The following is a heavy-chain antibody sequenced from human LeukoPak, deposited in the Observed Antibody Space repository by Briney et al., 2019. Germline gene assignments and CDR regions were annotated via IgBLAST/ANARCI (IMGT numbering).Heavy chain of an antibody. CDR3: ARHGFFSGWPVYYFDY. Sequence: SETLSLTCTVSGGSISSSSYSWGWIRQPPGKGLEWIGSIYYSGSTYYNPSLKSRVTISVDTSKNQFSLKLSSVTAADTAVYYCARHGFFSGWPVYYFDYWGQGTLVTVSS. J-gene: IGHJ4*02. CDR2: IYYSGST. D-gene: IGHD6-19*01. V-gene: IGHV4-39*01. CDR1: GGSISSSSYS.